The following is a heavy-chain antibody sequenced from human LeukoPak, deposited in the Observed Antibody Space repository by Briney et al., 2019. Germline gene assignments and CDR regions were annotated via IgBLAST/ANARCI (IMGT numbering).Heavy chain of an antibody. D-gene: IGHD5-18*01. CDR3: ARLSNSRGYY. CDR2: INHSGST. V-gene: IGHV4-34*01. CDR1: GGSFSGYY. Sequence: SETLSRTCAVYGGSFSGYYWSWIRQPPGKGLEWIGEINHSGSTNYNPSLKSRVTISVDTSKNQFSLKLSSVTAADTAVYYCARLSNSRGYYWGQGTLVTVSS. J-gene: IGHJ4*02.